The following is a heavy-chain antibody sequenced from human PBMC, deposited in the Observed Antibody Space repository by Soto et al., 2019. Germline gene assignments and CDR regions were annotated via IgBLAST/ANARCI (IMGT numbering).Heavy chain of an antibody. J-gene: IGHJ4*02. CDR2: INPDGTLK. Sequence: EVQLVESGGGLVQPGGSLRLSFAASGFALSGYWMTWVRQAPGKGLEWVASINPDGTLKYYVDSVKGRFTISRDNADNSLFLQMISLRVEDTAVYYCARWESGDWYLGIWGQGTLVTVSS. CDR3: ARWESGDWYLGI. V-gene: IGHV3-7*03. D-gene: IGHD2-21*02. CDR1: GFALSGYW.